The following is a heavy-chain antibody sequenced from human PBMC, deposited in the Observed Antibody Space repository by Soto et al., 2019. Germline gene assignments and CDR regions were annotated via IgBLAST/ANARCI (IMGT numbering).Heavy chain of an antibody. CDR3: ARSRITIFGVVIRTNWFDP. V-gene: IGHV4-34*01. CDR1: GGSFSGYY. Sequence: QVQLQQWGAGLLKPSETLSLTCAVYGGSFSGYYWSWIRQPPGKGLEWIGEINHSGSTNYNPSLKIRVTISVDTSKNQFSLKLSSVTAADTAVYYCARSRITIFGVVIRTNWFDPWGQGTLVTVSS. D-gene: IGHD3-3*01. J-gene: IGHJ5*02. CDR2: INHSGST.